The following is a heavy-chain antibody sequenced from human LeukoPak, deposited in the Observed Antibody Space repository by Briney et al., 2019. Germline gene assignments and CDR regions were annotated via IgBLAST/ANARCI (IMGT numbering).Heavy chain of an antibody. CDR3: ARGDVDVGLEY. J-gene: IGHJ4*02. CDR2: INPDSGDT. Sequence: GASVKVSCKASGYTFTSYGISWVRQAPGQGLEWMGWINPDSGDTNYAQKFQGRVTMTRDTSISTAYMDPSRLRSDDTAVYYCARGDVDVGLEYWGQGTLVTVSS. CDR1: GYTFTSYG. V-gene: IGHV1-2*02. D-gene: IGHD5-24*01.